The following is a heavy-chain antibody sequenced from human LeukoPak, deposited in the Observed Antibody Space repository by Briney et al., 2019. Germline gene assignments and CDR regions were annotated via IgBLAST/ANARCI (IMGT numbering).Heavy chain of an antibody. Sequence: PSETLSLTCAVSGGSISSGGYSWSWLRQPPGKGLEWIGYIYHSGSTYYNPSLKSRVTISVDRSKNQFSLKLSSVTAADTAVYYCARGRRRDGYNVDYWGQGTLVTVSS. D-gene: IGHD5-24*01. V-gene: IGHV4-30-2*01. CDR2: IYHSGST. CDR1: GGSISSGGYS. J-gene: IGHJ4*02. CDR3: ARGRRRDGYNVDY.